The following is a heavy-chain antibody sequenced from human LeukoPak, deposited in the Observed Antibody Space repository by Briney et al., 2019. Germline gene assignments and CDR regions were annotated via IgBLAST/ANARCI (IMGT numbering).Heavy chain of an antibody. CDR1: GPAFSSYA. Sequence: GGSLRLSCAAPGPAFSSYAMSWVRQAPGKGLEWVSTISVASNTFYADSVKGRFTISRDNSRNTVYLQMTSLRADDTAVYYCADYGVSGVRNNFYWGQGTLVTVSS. V-gene: IGHV3-23*01. CDR2: ISVASNT. D-gene: IGHD3-3*01. J-gene: IGHJ4*02. CDR3: ADYGVSGVRNNFY.